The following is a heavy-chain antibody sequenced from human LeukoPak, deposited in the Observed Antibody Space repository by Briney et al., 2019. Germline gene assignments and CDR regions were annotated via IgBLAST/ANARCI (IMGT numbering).Heavy chain of an antibody. CDR2: SIPIFGMA. V-gene: IGHV1-69*04. Sequence: ASVTVSCKASGGTFSSYAISWVRQAPGQGLEWMGRSIPIFGMANYAQKFQGRVTITADKSTSTDYIELSSLRSEDTAVYYCARGEYDYVWGSYRPIDYWGQGTLVTVSP. D-gene: IGHD3-16*02. J-gene: IGHJ4*02. CDR1: GGTFSSYA. CDR3: ARGEYDYVWGSYRPIDY.